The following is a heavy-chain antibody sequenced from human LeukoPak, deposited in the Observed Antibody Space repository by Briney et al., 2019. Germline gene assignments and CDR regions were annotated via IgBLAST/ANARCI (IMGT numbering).Heavy chain of an antibody. D-gene: IGHD5-18*01. J-gene: IGHJ4*02. V-gene: IGHV3-21*01. CDR3: ARADWDTAMIDY. Sequence: GGSLRLSCAASGFTFSSYSMNWVRQAPGKGLEWGSSISSSSYIYYADSVKGRFTIARDNAKNALYLQMNSLRAEDTAVYYCARADWDTAMIDYWGQGTLVTVSS. CDR1: GFTFSSYS. CDR2: ISSSSYI.